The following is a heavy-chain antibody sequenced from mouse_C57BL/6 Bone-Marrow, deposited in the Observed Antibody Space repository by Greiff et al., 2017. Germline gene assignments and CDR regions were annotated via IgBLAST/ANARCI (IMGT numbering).Heavy chain of an antibody. D-gene: IGHD2-1*01. CDR2: IYPRSGNT. Sequence: QVQLKQSGAELARPGASVKLSCKASGYTFTSYGISWVKQRTGQGLEWIGEIYPRSGNTYYNEKFKGKATLTADKSSSTAYMELRSLTSEDSAVYFCARRGVTSYYFDYWGQGTTLTVSS. V-gene: IGHV1-81*01. CDR3: ARRGVTSYYFDY. CDR1: GYTFTSYG. J-gene: IGHJ2*01.